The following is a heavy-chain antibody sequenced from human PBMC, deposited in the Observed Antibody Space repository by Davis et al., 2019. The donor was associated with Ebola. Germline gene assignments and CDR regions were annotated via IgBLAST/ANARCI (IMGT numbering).Heavy chain of an antibody. CDR2: ISESGAST. Sequence: GESLKISCAASGFTFSRYAMNFVRQAPGKGLEWVSTISESGASTYYADFVKGRFTISRDNSKNTLYLQMNSLRAGDTAVYYCAYCGGDCYSPFDYWGQGTLVTVSS. V-gene: IGHV3-23*01. J-gene: IGHJ4*02. CDR1: GFTFSRYA. D-gene: IGHD2-21*01. CDR3: AYCGGDCYSPFDY.